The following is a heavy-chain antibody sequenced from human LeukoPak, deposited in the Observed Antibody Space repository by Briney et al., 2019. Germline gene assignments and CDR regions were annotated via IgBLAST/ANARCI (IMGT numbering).Heavy chain of an antibody. CDR2: IYYSEST. CDR3: ARAPYSSGWLDDAFDI. J-gene: IGHJ3*02. CDR1: SGSVSSGGYY. V-gene: IGHV4-61*08. Sequence: PSETLSLTCTVSSGSVSSGGYYWSWLRQPPGKGLEWIGFIYYSESTNYNPSLKSRVTISVDTSKNQFSLKLSSVAAADTAVYYCARAPYSSGWLDDAFDIWGQGTMVTVSS. D-gene: IGHD6-19*01.